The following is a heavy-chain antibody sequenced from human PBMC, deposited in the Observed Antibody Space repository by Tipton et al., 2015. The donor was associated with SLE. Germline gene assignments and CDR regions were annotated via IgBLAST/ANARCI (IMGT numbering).Heavy chain of an antibody. D-gene: IGHD3-9*01. V-gene: IGHV4-39*01. J-gene: IGHJ5*02. CDR3: AIRIVRGISTASEP. Sequence: LRLSCTVSGGSIIYTPYYWAWIRQSPEKGLEWIATIYHDGTTFYNPSLMSRVTMSVDTSKNQFSLQLTSVTAADAAVYYCAIRIVRGISTASEPWGQGTLVTVSS. CDR2: IYHDGTT. CDR1: GGSIIYTPYY.